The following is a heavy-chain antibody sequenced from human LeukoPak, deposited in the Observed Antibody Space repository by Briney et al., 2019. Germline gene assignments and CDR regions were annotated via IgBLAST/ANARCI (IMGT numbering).Heavy chain of an antibody. D-gene: IGHD3-10*01. CDR3: ARQPTSMVRGIIITDYYFDY. V-gene: IGHV5-51*01. CDR2: TYPSDSDT. CDR1: GYSFTSYW. Sequence: GESLKISCKGSGYSFTSYWIGWVRQMPGKGLEWMGITYPSDSDTRYSPSFQGQVTISADRSISTAYLQWSSLKASDTAMYYCARQPTSMVRGIIITDYYFDYWGQGTLVTVSS. J-gene: IGHJ4*02.